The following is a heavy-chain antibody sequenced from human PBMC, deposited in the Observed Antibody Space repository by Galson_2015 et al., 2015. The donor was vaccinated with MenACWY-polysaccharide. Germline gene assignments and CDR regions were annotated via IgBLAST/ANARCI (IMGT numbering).Heavy chain of an antibody. V-gene: IGHV3-23*01. J-gene: IGHJ4*02. CDR3: AKDLRVGATAGSELDF. CDR2: ISGCGGST. CDR1: GFTFSSYG. D-gene: IGHD1-26*01. Sequence: SLRLSCADSGFTFSSYGMSWVRQAPGKGLEWVSSISGCGGSTFYEDSVKGRYTIYRDNSKNTQSLHVNSLRAEDTAKYYCAKDLRVGATAGSELDFWGQGTLVTVSS.